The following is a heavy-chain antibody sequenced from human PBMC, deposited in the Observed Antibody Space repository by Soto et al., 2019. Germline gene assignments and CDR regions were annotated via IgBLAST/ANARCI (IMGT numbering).Heavy chain of an antibody. V-gene: IGHV1-69*13. CDR3: ARDTPSSGWFDY. J-gene: IGHJ4*02. CDR1: GGTFSSYA. Sequence: SVKVSCKASGGTFSSYAISWVRQAPGQGLEWMGGIIPIFGTANYTQKFQGRVTITADESTSTAYMELSSLRSEDTAVYYCARDTPSSGWFDYWGQGTLVTVSS. D-gene: IGHD6-19*01. CDR2: IIPIFGTA.